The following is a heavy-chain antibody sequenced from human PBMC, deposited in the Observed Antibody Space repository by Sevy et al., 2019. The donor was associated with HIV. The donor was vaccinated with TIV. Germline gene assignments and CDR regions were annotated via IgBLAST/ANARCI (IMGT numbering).Heavy chain of an antibody. Sequence: ASVKVSCKVSGFTLSEVSMHWVRQAPGKGLEWMGTLDPEDGETIYAQKFQGRVTMTEDTSTDTAYMELSSLRSEDTAVFYCTITKDYYDNSGYPFDYWGQGTLVTVSS. D-gene: IGHD3-22*01. CDR1: GFTLSEVS. V-gene: IGHV1-24*01. J-gene: IGHJ4*02. CDR3: TITKDYYDNSGYPFDY. CDR2: LDPEDGET.